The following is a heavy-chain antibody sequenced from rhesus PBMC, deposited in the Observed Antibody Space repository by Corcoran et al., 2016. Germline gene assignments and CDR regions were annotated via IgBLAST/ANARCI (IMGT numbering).Heavy chain of an antibody. D-gene: IGHD6-31*01. CDR3: ARRGGGIGAAHVLDY. CDR2: ISYSGST. CDR1: GYSISSGYG. V-gene: IGHV4-122*02. Sequence: QLQLQESGPGLVKPSETLSLTCAVSGYSISSGYGWSWIRQPPGKGLEFIGYISYSGSTSYNPSLKSRFTISRDTSKNQFSLKLSSVTAADTAVYYCARRGGGIGAAHVLDYWGQGVLVTVSS. J-gene: IGHJ4*01.